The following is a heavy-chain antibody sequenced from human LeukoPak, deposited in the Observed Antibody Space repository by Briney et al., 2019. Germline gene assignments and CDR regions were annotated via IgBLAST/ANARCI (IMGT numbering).Heavy chain of an antibody. CDR1: GFTFDDHG. CDR3: ARGSSSSWYFYFDY. D-gene: IGHD6-13*01. J-gene: IGHJ4*02. Sequence: PWGSLRLSCAASGFTFDDHGMSWVRPAPGKGLEWVSGIKWDGGRTGYADSVKGRFTISRDNAKNSVYLQMNSLRAEDTALYYCARGSSSSWYFYFDYWGQGTLVTVSS. CDR2: IKWDGGRT. V-gene: IGHV3-20*04.